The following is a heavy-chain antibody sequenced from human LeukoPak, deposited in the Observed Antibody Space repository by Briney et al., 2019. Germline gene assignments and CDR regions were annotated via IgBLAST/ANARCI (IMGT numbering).Heavy chain of an antibody. D-gene: IGHD3-10*01. CDR1: GGSFSGYY. Sequence: SETLSLTCAVYGGSFSGYYWSWIRQPPGKGLEWIGEINHSGSTNYNPSLKSRVSISVDTSKNQFSLKVSSGTAADTAVYYCARGYGSGSYNWFDPWGQGTLVTVSS. CDR2: INHSGST. CDR3: ARGYGSGSYNWFDP. J-gene: IGHJ5*02. V-gene: IGHV4-34*01.